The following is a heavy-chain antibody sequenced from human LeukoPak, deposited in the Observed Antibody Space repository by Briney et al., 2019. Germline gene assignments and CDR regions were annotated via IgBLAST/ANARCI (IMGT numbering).Heavy chain of an antibody. Sequence: GGSLRLSCAASGFTVSSNCMSWVRQAPGKGLEWVSVIYSGGSTYYADSVKGRFTISRDNSKNTLYLQMNSLRAEDTAVYYCATTSDRAFDIWGQGTMVTVSS. CDR3: ATTSDRAFDI. J-gene: IGHJ3*02. V-gene: IGHV3-53*01. CDR2: IYSGGST. CDR1: GFTVSSNC.